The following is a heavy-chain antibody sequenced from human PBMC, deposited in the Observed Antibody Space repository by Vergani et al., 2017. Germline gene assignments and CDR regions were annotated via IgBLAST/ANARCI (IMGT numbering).Heavy chain of an antibody. CDR1: GYTFTSYY. D-gene: IGHD4-23*01. Sequence: QVQLVQSGAEVKKPGASVKVSCKASGYTFTSYYMHWVRQDPGQGLEWMGIINPSGGSTSYAQKFQGRVTMTRDTSTSTVYMELSSLRSEDTAVYYCASLPYGGNSGVDYWGQGTLVTVSS. CDR3: ASLPYGGNSGVDY. J-gene: IGHJ4*02. V-gene: IGHV1-46*01. CDR2: INPSGGST.